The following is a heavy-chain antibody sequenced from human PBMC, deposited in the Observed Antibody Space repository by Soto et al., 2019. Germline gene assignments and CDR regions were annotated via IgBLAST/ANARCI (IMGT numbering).Heavy chain of an antibody. D-gene: IGHD6-13*01. J-gene: IGHJ6*02. CDR1: GLTFSTYG. V-gene: IGHV3-21*01. Sequence: EVQLVESGGGLVKPGGSLRLSCAASGLTFSTYGMNWVRQAPGKGLEWVSSISSGGEYLDYADSVKGRLTISRDNAKNALYLQLDSLRVEDTAVYYCATDGAAGADMGVWGQGTTVTVSS. CDR3: ATDGAAGADMGV. CDR2: ISSGGEYL.